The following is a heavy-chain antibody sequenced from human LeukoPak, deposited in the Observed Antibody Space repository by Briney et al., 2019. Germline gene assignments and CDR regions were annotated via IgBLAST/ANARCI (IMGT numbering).Heavy chain of an antibody. CDR1: GFTFSSYG. CDR3: AKEPDSQSNFDS. V-gene: IGHV3-30*02. J-gene: IGHJ4*02. CDR2: IRYDGSNK. D-gene: IGHD2-15*01. Sequence: GGSLRLSCAASGFTFSSYGMHWVRQAPGKGLEWVAFIRYDGSNKYYADSVKGRFTISRDNSKNTLYLQMNSLRAEDTAVYYCAKEPDSQSNFDSGAQGPRVTVPP.